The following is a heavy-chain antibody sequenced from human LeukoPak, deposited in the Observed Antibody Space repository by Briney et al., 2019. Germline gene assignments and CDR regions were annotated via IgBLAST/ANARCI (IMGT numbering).Heavy chain of an antibody. V-gene: IGHV3-23*01. CDR2: ISVSGGST. Sequence: SGGSLRLSCAASGFTFISYAMSWVRQAPGKGLEWVSDISVSGGSTDYADSVKGRFTISRGNAKNSLYLQMNSLRAEDTAVYYCARHPSGLWGRGTLVTVSS. CDR3: ARHPSGL. CDR1: GFTFISYA. J-gene: IGHJ2*01.